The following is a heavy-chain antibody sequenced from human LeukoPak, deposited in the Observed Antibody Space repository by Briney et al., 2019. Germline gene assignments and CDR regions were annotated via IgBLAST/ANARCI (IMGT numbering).Heavy chain of an antibody. D-gene: IGHD3-3*01. J-gene: IGHJ4*02. Sequence: PGGSLRLSCAASGFTFSSYAMSWVRQAPGKGLEWVSAISGSGGSTYYADSVKGRFTISRDNSRNTLYLRMNSLRAEDTAVYYCARDRRNHDFWSGYYDYWGQGTLVTVSS. CDR2: ISGSGGST. CDR3: ARDRRNHDFWSGYYDY. V-gene: IGHV3-23*01. CDR1: GFTFSSYA.